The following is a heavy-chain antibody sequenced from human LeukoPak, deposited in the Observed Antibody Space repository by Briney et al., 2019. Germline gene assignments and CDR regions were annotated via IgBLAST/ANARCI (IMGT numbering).Heavy chain of an antibody. V-gene: IGHV3-49*04. CDR3: ARDNVNYSAPDY. Sequence: GGSLRLSCTGSGFNFGGYAINWVRQAPGQGLEWVGFIRSKALYGTREYAASVEGRFTISRDDSKGIAYLQMNALKIEDTAVYYCARDNVNYSAPDYWGQGTLVTVSS. D-gene: IGHD1-7*01. CDR2: IRSKALYGTR. J-gene: IGHJ4*02. CDR1: GFNFGGYA.